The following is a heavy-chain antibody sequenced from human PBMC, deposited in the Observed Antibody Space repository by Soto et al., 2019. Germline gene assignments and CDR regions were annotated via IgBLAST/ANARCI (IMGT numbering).Heavy chain of an antibody. CDR2: ISHSGST. CDR3: ARVPYP. Sequence: QLQLQESGSGLVKPSQTLSLTCAVSGGSISSGGYSWSWSRQPPGKGLEWIAYISHSGSTYYNPSLESLVTISVDRSKTQFSLKLSSMTAADTAVYYCARVPYPWGQGTQVTVSS. CDR1: GGSISSGGYS. J-gene: IGHJ5*02. V-gene: IGHV4-30-2*01.